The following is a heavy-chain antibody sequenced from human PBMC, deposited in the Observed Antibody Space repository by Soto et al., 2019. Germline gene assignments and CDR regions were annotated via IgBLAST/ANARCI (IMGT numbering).Heavy chain of an antibody. D-gene: IGHD3-3*01. J-gene: IGHJ6*02. CDR1: GYNFANYG. Sequence: QVQLVQSEAEVKKPGASLKVSCRASGYNFANYGISWVRQAPGQGLEWMGSISAHNGDTKYAQKVQGRVTTTADTSASRDYMEMWSLRSDDTAVYYCARYAAYNDFWGGVMGLYAYNMDVWGQGTTVTV. V-gene: IGHV1-18*01. CDR3: ARYAAYNDFWGGVMGLYAYNMDV. CDR2: ISAHNGDT.